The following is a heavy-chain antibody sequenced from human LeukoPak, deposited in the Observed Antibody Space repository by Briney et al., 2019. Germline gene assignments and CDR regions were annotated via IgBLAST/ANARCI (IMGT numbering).Heavy chain of an antibody. CDR1: GGSLSGYY. J-gene: IGHJ3*02. CDR3: ARASRFHYYDSSGYSPSKGAFDI. V-gene: IGHV4-34*01. Sequence: SETLSLTCAVYGGSLSGYYWSWIRQPPGKGLEWIGEINHSGSTNYNPSLKSRVTISVDTSKNQFSLKLSSVTAADTAVYYCARASRFHYYDSSGYSPSKGAFDIWGQGTMVTVSS. D-gene: IGHD3-22*01. CDR2: INHSGST.